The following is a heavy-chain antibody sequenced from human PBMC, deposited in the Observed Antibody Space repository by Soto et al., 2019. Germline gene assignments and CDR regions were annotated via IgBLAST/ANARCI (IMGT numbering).Heavy chain of an antibody. J-gene: IGHJ5*02. CDR3: AKDIGIAARRVGYNWFDP. V-gene: IGHV3-23*01. Sequence: GGSLRLSCAASGFTFSSYAMSWVRQAPGKGLEWVSAISGSGGSTYYADSVKGRFTISRDNSKNTLYLQMNSLRAEDTAVYYCAKDIGIAARRVGYNWFDPWGQGTLVTVSS. D-gene: IGHD6-6*01. CDR2: ISGSGGST. CDR1: GFTFSSYA.